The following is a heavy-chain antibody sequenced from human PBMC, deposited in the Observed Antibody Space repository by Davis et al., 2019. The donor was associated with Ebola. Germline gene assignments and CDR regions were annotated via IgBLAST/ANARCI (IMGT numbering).Heavy chain of an antibody. CDR1: GFTYSSYG. D-gene: IGHD6-6*01. Sequence: PGGSLRLSCAASGFTYSSYGMHWVRQAPGKGLEWVAVIWYDGSNKYYADSVKGRFTISRDNSKNTLYLQMNSLRAEDTAVYYCARVSSSGDFDYWGQGTLVTVSS. CDR3: ARVSSSGDFDY. CDR2: IWYDGSNK. V-gene: IGHV3-33*01. J-gene: IGHJ4*02.